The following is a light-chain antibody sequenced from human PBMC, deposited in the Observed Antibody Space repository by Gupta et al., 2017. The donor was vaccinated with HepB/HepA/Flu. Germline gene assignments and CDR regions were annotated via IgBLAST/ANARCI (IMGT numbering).Light chain of an antibody. CDR2: DVT. Sequence: QSALTQPRSVSGSPGPSVTISCTGTSSDVGGYNYVSWCQLHPGKVPKLILYDVTRRPSGVPDRSSGSKSSNTASLTISGLQAEDEADYYCASYAGTYSWVFGGGTKLTVL. CDR3: ASYAGTYSWV. CDR1: SSDVGGYNY. J-gene: IGLJ3*02. V-gene: IGLV2-11*01.